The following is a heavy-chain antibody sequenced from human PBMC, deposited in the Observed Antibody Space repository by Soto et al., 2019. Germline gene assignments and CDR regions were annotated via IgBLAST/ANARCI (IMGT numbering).Heavy chain of an antibody. V-gene: IGHV3-33*01. Sequence: GGSLRLSCAASGFTFSSYGMHWVRQAPGKGLEWVAVIWYDGSNKYYADSVKGRFTISRDNSKNTLYLQMNSLRAEDTAVYYCARDRVSWNHAPRVYYYMDVWGKGTTVTVSS. D-gene: IGHD1-1*01. CDR1: GFTFSSYG. J-gene: IGHJ6*03. CDR3: ARDRVSWNHAPRVYYYMDV. CDR2: IWYDGSNK.